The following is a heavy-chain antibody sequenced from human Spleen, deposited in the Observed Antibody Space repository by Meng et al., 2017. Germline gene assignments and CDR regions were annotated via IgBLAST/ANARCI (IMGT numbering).Heavy chain of an antibody. V-gene: IGHV2-5*01. J-gene: IGHJ5*02. D-gene: IGHD2-2*01. CDR1: GFSLCTSGGG. CDR3: ALYSIAVVPAATKNWFDP. Sequence: TCDEAFPTPVKTPQTLSPSCTFSGFSLCTSGGGVGSIRQPPGKALEWLALIYWNDDKRYSPSLKSRLTITKDTSKNQVVLTMTNMDPVDTATYYCALYSIAVVPAATKNWFDPWGQGTLVTVSS. CDR2: IYWNDDK.